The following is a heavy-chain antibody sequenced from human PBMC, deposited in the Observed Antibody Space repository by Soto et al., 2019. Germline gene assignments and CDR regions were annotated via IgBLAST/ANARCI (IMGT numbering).Heavy chain of an antibody. CDR1: GFSFSSYG. Sequence: GGSLRLSCVASGFSFSSYGMHWVRQAPGKGLEWVAIIRYDGRNKDYADSVKGRFTISRDNSWNTLYLQLNSLRAEDTAVYYCAKDNYYVSGTYYNVHLDSWGQGTLVTVSS. D-gene: IGHD3-10*01. CDR2: IRYDGRNK. CDR3: AKDNYYVSGTYYNVHLDS. J-gene: IGHJ4*02. V-gene: IGHV3-30*02.